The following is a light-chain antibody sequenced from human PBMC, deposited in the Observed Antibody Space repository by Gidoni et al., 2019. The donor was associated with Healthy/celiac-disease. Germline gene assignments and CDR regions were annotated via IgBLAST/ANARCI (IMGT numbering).Light chain of an antibody. Sequence: SALTQPAPVSGSPGQSITISCTGTSSDVGSYNLVSWYQQHPGKAPKLMIYEGSKRPSGVSNRFSGSKSGNTASLTISGLQAEDEADYYCCSYAGSSTSVVFGGGTKLTVL. CDR2: EGS. CDR3: CSYAGSSTSVV. J-gene: IGLJ2*01. V-gene: IGLV2-23*01. CDR1: SSDVGSYNL.